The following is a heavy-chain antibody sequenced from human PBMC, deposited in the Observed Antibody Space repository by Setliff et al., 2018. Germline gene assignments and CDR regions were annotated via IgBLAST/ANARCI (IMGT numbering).Heavy chain of an antibody. D-gene: IGHD3-3*01. CDR2: IFYIGRS. Sequence: KPSETLSLTCTVSDDSITSSNYSLAWVRRPPGKALEWIGNIFYIGRSHSNPSLKSRLTMSVDKTKNQFSLNLTSVTAADTAVYYCARTHSIIKIFGVVSLLYHMDVWGTGTTVTVSS. CDR1: DDSITSSNYS. J-gene: IGHJ6*03. V-gene: IGHV4-61*05. CDR3: ARTHSIIKIFGVVSLLYHMDV.